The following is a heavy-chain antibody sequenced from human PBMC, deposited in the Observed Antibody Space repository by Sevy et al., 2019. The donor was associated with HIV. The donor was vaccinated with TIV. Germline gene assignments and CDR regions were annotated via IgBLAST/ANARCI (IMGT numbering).Heavy chain of an antibody. Sequence: GGSLRLSCAASGFTFSDYYMSWIRQAPGKGLEWVSYIGSSGSTIYYADSVKGRFTISRDKAKNSLYLQMNGLRAEDTAVYYCARGKCPTVNYFDYWGQGTLVTVSS. CDR1: GFTFSDYY. D-gene: IGHD4-4*01. CDR3: ARGKCPTVNYFDY. J-gene: IGHJ4*02. V-gene: IGHV3-11*01. CDR2: IGSSGSTI.